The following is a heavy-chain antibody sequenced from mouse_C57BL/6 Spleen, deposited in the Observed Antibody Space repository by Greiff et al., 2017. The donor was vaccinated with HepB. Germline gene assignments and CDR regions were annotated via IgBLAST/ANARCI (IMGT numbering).Heavy chain of an antibody. V-gene: IGHV5-17*01. J-gene: IGHJ4*01. CDR2: ISSGSSTI. CDR3: ARRDYGYAMDY. D-gene: IGHD2-4*01. Sequence: EVKLVESGGGLVKPGGSLKLSCAASGFTFSDYGMHWVRQAPEKGLEWVAYISSGSSTIYYEDTVKGRFTISRDNSKNTLFLQMTSLRSEDTAMYYCARRDYGYAMDYWGQGTSVTVSS. CDR1: GFTFSDYG.